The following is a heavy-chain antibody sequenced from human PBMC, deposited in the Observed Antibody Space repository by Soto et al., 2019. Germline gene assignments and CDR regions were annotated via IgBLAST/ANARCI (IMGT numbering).Heavy chain of an antibody. CDR1: GGSISSGGYS. V-gene: IGHV4-30-2*01. CDR3: ARGPPSTY. Sequence: QLQLQESGSGLVKPSQTLSLTCAVSGGSISSGGYSWSWIRQPPGKGLEWIGYIYHSGRAYYNPSPKSRVTISVDRSKNQFSLKLSSVTAADTAVYYCARGPPSTYWGQGTLVTVSS. CDR2: IYHSGRA. J-gene: IGHJ4*02. D-gene: IGHD2-2*01.